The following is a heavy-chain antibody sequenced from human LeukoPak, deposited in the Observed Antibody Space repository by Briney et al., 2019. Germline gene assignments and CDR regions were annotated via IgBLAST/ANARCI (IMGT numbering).Heavy chain of an antibody. J-gene: IGHJ4*02. CDR2: INHSGST. Sequence: RTSETLSLTCAVYGGSFSGYNWNWIRQPPGKGREWIGEINHSGSTNYNPSLKSRVTISVDTSKNQFSLRLSSVTAADTAVYYCAREWGHGDFDYWGQGTLVTVSS. D-gene: IGHD1-26*01. CDR3: AREWGHGDFDY. V-gene: IGHV4-34*01. CDR1: GGSFSGYN.